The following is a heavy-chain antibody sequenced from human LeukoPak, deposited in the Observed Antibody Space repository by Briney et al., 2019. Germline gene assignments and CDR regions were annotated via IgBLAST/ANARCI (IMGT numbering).Heavy chain of an antibody. CDR3: AKRVYDYSNYYFDY. V-gene: IGHV3-23*01. D-gene: IGHD4-11*01. CDR1: GFTFSSYA. Sequence: GGSLRLSCAASGFTFSSYAMSWVRQAPGKGLEWVSAISGSGGSTYYADSVKGRFTISRDNSKNTLYLRMNSLRAEDTAVYYCAKRVYDYSNYYFDYWGQGTLVTVSS. J-gene: IGHJ4*02. CDR2: ISGSGGST.